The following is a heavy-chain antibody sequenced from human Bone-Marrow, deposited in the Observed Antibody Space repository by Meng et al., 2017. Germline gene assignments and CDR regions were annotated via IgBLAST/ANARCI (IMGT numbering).Heavy chain of an antibody. CDR3: ASASQLDPVDDY. CDR1: GFTVSSNY. J-gene: IGHJ4*02. V-gene: IGHV3-53*01. Sequence: GESLKISCAASGFTVSSNYMSWVRQAPGKGLEWVSVIYSGGSTYYADSVKGRFTISRHNSKNTLYLQMNSLRAEDTAVYYCASASQLDPVDDYWGQGTLVTVSS. D-gene: IGHD1-1*01. CDR2: IYSGGST.